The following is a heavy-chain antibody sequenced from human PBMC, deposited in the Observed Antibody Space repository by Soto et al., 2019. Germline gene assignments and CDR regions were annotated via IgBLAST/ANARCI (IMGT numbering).Heavy chain of an antibody. CDR2: IYYSGST. CDR3: ARTDHVLRFLEWLPTYFDY. Sequence: QVQLQESGPGLVKPSQTLSLTCTVSGGSISSGDYYWSWIRQPPGKGLEWIGYIYYSGSTYYNPSLKSRVTISVDTFKNQFSPKLSSVTAADTAVYYCARTDHVLRFLEWLPTYFDYWGQGTLITVSS. CDR1: GGSISSGDYY. V-gene: IGHV4-30-4*01. D-gene: IGHD3-3*01. J-gene: IGHJ4*02.